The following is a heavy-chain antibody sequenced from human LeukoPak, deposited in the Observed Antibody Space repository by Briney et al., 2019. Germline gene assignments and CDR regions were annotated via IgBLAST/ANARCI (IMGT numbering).Heavy chain of an antibody. D-gene: IGHD3-22*01. CDR3: ARGYDSSDFYLPEFDY. V-gene: IGHV3-21*01. CDR1: GFTFSTYA. CDR2: ISSTSNYI. Sequence: GGSLRLSCAASGFTFSTYAISWVRQAPGKGLEWVSCISSTSNYIFYADSVRGRFTISRDNAKNSLYLQMNSLRAEDTAVYYCARGYDSSDFYLPEFDYWGQGTLVTVSS. J-gene: IGHJ4*02.